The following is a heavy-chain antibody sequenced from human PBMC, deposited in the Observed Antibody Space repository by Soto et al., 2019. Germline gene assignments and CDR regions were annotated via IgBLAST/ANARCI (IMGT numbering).Heavy chain of an antibody. CDR1: GGSISRGGYS. Sequence: SETLSVSCAGSGGSISRGGYSWSWIRQPPVKGLEWIGYIYHSGSTYYNPSLKSRVTISVDRSKNQFSLKLSSVTAADTAVYYCARGPRIAAGNYNWFAPSGQRTPVPGSS. CDR3: ARGPRIAAGNYNWFAP. J-gene: IGHJ5*02. V-gene: IGHV4-30-2*01. D-gene: IGHD6-13*01. CDR2: IYHSGST.